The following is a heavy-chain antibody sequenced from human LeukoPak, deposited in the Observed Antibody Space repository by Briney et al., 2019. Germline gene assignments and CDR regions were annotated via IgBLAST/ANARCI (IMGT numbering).Heavy chain of an antibody. V-gene: IGHV1-3*01. J-gene: IGHJ4*02. D-gene: IGHD3-16*01. Sequence: ASVKVSCKVAGYTFSNHAMHWVRQAPGQGLEWMGWIHAGNGDTKYSQKFQGRVTITTDTSASTAYMELRSLTSADTAVYYCARDYGGNDYWGQGTLVTVSS. CDR3: ARDYGGNDY. CDR1: GYTFSNHA. CDR2: IHAGNGDT.